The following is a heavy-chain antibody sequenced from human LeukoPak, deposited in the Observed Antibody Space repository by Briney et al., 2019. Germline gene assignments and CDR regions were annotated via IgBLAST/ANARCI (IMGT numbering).Heavy chain of an antibody. V-gene: IGHV3-30*02. D-gene: IGHD5-12*01. Sequence: GGSLRLSCATPGFTFSSYGMHWVRQAPGKGLEWVAFIPCDESNKYYADSVKGRSTISRDNSRNTLYLQMNSLRVEDTAVYYCGKHDSDYDGKWGQGSLVTVSS. J-gene: IGHJ4*02. CDR3: GKHDSDYDGK. CDR2: IPCDESNK. CDR1: GFTFSSYG.